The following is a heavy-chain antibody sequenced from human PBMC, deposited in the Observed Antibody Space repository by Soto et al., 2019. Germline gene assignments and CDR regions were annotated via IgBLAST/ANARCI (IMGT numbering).Heavy chain of an antibody. V-gene: IGHV1-8*02. Sequence: GASVKVSCKASGGTFSSYAINWVRQATGQGLEWMGWMNPNSGNTGYAQKFQGRVTMTRNTSISTAYMELSSLRSEDTAVYYCARGLGGGVVVAANDYWGQGTLVTVSS. CDR1: GGTFSSYA. D-gene: IGHD2-15*01. J-gene: IGHJ4*02. CDR2: MNPNSGNT. CDR3: ARGLGGGVVVAANDY.